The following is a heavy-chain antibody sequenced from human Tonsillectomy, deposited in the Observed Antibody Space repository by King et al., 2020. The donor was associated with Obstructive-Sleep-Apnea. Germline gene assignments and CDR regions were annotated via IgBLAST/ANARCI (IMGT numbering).Heavy chain of an antibody. D-gene: IGHD2-15*01. CDR1: GYSISSGYY. Sequence: VQLQESGPGLVKPSETLSLTCTVSGYSISSGYYWGWIRQPPGKGLEWVGSIFHNGSTYYNPSLKSRVTITVDPSKNQFSLKRSSVTAADTAVYYCARDWRDAVVVAAQHWFDPWGQGTLVTVSS. CDR3: ARDWRDAVVVAAQHWFDP. V-gene: IGHV4-38-2*02. CDR2: IFHNGST. J-gene: IGHJ5*02.